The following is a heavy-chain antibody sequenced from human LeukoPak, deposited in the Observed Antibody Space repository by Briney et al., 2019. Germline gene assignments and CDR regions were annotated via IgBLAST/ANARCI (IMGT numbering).Heavy chain of an antibody. V-gene: IGHV4-34*01. CDR3: ARGPPRYGSGSYGFDY. J-gene: IGHJ4*02. CDR2: INHSGST. Sequence: INHSGSTNYNPSLKSRVTISVDTSKNQFSLKLSSVTAADTAVYYCARGPPRYGSGSYGFDYWGQGTLVTVSS. D-gene: IGHD3-10*01.